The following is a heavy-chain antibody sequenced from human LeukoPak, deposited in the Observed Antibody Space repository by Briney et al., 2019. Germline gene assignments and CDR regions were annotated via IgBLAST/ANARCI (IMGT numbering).Heavy chain of an antibody. Sequence: GGSLRLSCAASGFSFSDYYMNWIRQAPGKGLEWVSYISSSATYTDYAESVKGRFTVSRDNAKNSLYLQMNSLRAEDTAVYYCARSFYDFLNGPYEEAFDMWGQGTMVTVSS. V-gene: IGHV3-11*03. CDR1: GFSFSDYY. J-gene: IGHJ3*02. CDR3: ARSFYDFLNGPYEEAFDM. D-gene: IGHD3-3*01. CDR2: ISSSATYT.